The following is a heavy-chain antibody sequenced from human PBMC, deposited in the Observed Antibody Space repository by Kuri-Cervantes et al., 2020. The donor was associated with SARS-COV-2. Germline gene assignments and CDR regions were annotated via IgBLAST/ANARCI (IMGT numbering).Heavy chain of an antibody. CDR1: GGSISSSSYY. D-gene: IGHD5-18*01. J-gene: IGHJ6*02. CDR2: IYYSGST. Sequence: SETLSLTCTVSGGSISSSSYYWGWIRQPPGKGLEWIGSIYYSGSTYYNPSLKSRVPISVDTSKNQFSLKLSSVTAADTAVYYCARQCEQGYSCGDYYGMDVWGQGTTVTVSS. V-gene: IGHV4-39*01. CDR3: ARQCEQGYSCGDYYGMDV.